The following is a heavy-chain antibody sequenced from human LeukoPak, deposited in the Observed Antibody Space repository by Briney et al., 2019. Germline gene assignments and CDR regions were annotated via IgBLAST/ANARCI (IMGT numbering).Heavy chain of an antibody. CDR2: ISWDGGST. CDR3: AKTIAQGYFDY. Sequence: AGGSLRLSCAASGFTFDDYAMHWVRQAPGKGLEWVSLISWDGGSTYYADSVKGRSTISRDNSKNSLYLQMNSLRAEDTALYYCAKTIAQGYFDYWGQGTLVTVSS. V-gene: IGHV3-43D*03. J-gene: IGHJ4*02. CDR1: GFTFDDYA.